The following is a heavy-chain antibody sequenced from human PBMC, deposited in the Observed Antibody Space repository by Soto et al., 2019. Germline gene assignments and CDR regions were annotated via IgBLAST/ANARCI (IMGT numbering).Heavy chain of an antibody. CDR3: ARGGLRGLQQEVVDY. D-gene: IGHD1-1*01. V-gene: IGHV1-69*12. J-gene: IGHJ4*02. CDR2: IIPIFGTA. Sequence: QVQLVQSGAEVKKPGSSVKVSCKASGGTFSSYAISWVRQAPGQGLEWMGGIIPIFGTANYAQKFQGRVTITADEYTSTANMELNSLRSEDTAVYYCARGGLRGLQQEVVDYWGQGTLVIVSS. CDR1: GGTFSSYA.